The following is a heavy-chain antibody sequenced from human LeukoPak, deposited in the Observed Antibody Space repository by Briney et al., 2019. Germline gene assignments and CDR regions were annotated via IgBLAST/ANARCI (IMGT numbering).Heavy chain of an antibody. CDR2: ITETGAGT. J-gene: IGHJ4*02. CDR1: GFMFSRYA. Sequence: PGGSLRLSCAASGFMFSRYAMIWVRQTPGKGLEWVSAITETGAGTYYADSVKGRFTISRDNSKNTLFLQMNSQRADDTAAYYCATDNYDIRDYHGLDDWGQGTLVTVSS. CDR3: ATDNYDIRDYHGLDD. D-gene: IGHD3-22*01. V-gene: IGHV3-23*01.